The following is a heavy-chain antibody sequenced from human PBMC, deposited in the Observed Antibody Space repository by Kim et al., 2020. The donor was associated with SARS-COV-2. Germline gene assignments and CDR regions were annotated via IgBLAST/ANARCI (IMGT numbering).Heavy chain of an antibody. V-gene: IGHV3-9*01. D-gene: IGHD6-13*01. J-gene: IGHJ4*02. Sequence: GGSLRLSCAASGFTFDDYAMHWVRQAPGKGLEWVSGISWNGGSITYADSVKGRFTISRDNAKNSLYLQMNSLRAEDTAVYYCAKGRANVITAAGTLFDSWGQGTRVTVSS. CDR3: AKGRANVITAAGTLFDS. CDR1: GFTFDDYA. CDR2: ISWNGGSI.